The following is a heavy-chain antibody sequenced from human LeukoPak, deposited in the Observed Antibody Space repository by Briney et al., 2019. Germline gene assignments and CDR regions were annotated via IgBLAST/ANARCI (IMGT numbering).Heavy chain of an antibody. D-gene: IGHD3-22*01. CDR1: GFTFSSYA. CDR3: AKTPDHRGYFAAFDY. CDR2: ISGSGGST. J-gene: IGHJ4*02. Sequence: GGSLRLSCAASGFTFSSYAMSWVRQAPGKGLEWVSVISGSGGSTYYADSVKGRFTISRDNSKNTVYLQMNSLRAEDTAIYYCAKTPDHRGYFAAFDYWGQGTLVTVSS. V-gene: IGHV3-23*01.